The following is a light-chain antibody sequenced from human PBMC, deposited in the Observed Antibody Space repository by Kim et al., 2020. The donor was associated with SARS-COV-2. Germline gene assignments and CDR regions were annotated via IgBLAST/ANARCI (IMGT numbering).Light chain of an antibody. V-gene: IGLV4-69*01. J-gene: IGLJ3*02. Sequence: QLVLTQSPSASASLGASVKLTCILSSGHSSYAIAWHQQQPEKSPRYLMKLNTDGSHNRGDGIPDRFSGSSSGAERYLTISSLQSEDEADYYCQTWDTGIRVFGGGTKLTVL. CDR3: QTWDTGIRV. CDR2: LNTDGSH. CDR1: SGHSSYA.